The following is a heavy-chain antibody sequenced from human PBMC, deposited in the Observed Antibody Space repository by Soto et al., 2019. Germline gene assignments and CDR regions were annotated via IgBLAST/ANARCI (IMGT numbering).Heavy chain of an antibody. CDR3: ARQPGSWELRWYFDL. D-gene: IGHD1-26*01. Sequence: GASVKVSCKASGGTFSSYTISWVRQAPGQGLEWMGRIIPILGIANYAQKFQGRVTITADKSTSTAYMELSSLRSEDTAVYYCARQPGSWELRWYFDLWGRGTLVTVSS. J-gene: IGHJ2*01. V-gene: IGHV1-69*02. CDR2: IIPILGIA. CDR1: GGTFSSYT.